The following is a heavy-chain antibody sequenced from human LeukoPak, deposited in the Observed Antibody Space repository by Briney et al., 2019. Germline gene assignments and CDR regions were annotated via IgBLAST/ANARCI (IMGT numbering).Heavy chain of an antibody. Sequence: SETLSLTCTVSGGPLYSYYWSWIRQTAGKGLEWIGRLYPGVSTNYNPSLKSRVTMSVDTPKNQFALNKSAVTAADTAVYYCARSKFYDSTRYSPAHYMDVWGKGTTVTVSS. J-gene: IGHJ6*03. V-gene: IGHV4-4*07. CDR2: LYPGVST. D-gene: IGHD3-22*01. CDR3: ARSKFYDSTRYSPAHYMDV. CDR1: GGPLYSYY.